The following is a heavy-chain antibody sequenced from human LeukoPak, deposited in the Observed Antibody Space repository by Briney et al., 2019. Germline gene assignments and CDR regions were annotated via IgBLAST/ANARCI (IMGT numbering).Heavy chain of an antibody. J-gene: IGHJ1*01. D-gene: IGHD6-19*01. CDR1: GFTVSSNY. CDR2: IYSGGST. CDR3: EKDIAVSVNAPPDDFQH. V-gene: IGHV3-66*01. Sequence: GGSLRLSCAASGFTVSSNYMSCVRQAPEKGLEWVSIIYSGGSTYYADSVKGRFTISRDNSKNTLYLQMNSLRPEDTAIYYCEKDIAVSVNAPPDDFQHWGQGTLVTVSS.